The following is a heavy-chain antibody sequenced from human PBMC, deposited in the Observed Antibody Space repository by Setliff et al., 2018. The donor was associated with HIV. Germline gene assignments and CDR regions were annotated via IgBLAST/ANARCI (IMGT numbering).Heavy chain of an antibody. V-gene: IGHV1-18*01. CDR3: AREIGDYYDSSGYYPPTDYYYGMDV. CDR2: ISAYNGNT. CDR1: GYTFTSYD. D-gene: IGHD3-22*01. Sequence: ASVKVSCKASGYTFTSYDISWVRQAPGQGLEWMGRISAYNGNTNYAQKLQGRVTMTTDTSTSTAYMEPRSLRSDDTAVYYCAREIGDYYDSSGYYPPTDYYYGMDVWGQGTTVTV. J-gene: IGHJ6*02.